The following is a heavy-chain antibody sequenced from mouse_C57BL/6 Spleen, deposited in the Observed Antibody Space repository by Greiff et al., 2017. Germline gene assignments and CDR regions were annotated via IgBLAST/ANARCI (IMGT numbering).Heavy chain of an antibody. Sequence: EVMLVESGGDLVKPGGSLKLSCAASGFTFSSYGMSWVRQTPDKRLEWVATISSGGSYTYYPDSVKGRFTISRDNAKNTLYLQMSSLKSEDTAMYYCARHGDTTEVAKVGWYFDVWGTGTTVTVSS. CDR3: ARHGDTTEVAKVGWYFDV. J-gene: IGHJ1*03. D-gene: IGHD1-1*01. CDR1: GFTFSSYG. V-gene: IGHV5-6*02. CDR2: ISSGGSYT.